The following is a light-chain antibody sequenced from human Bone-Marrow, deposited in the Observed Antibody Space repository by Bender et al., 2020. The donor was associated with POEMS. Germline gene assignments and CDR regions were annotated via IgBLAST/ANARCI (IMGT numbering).Light chain of an antibody. V-gene: IGLV1-47*01. CDR3: AVWDDSLSGL. CDR1: SSNIGSNF. J-gene: IGLJ2*01. Sequence: QSVLTQPPSASGTPGQRVTISCSGSSSNIGSNFVYWYQQLPGTAPKLLIYRNNHRPSGVPDRFSGSKSGTSASLAISGLRSEDEADYYCAVWDDSLSGLFGGVTKLTVL. CDR2: RNN.